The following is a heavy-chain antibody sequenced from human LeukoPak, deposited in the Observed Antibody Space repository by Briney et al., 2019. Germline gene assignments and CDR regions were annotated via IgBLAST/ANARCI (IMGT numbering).Heavy chain of an antibody. D-gene: IGHD6-13*01. Sequence: GGSLRLSCAASGFTFSSYSMNWVRQAPGKGLEWVSSISSSSSYIYYADSVKGRFTISRDNSKNTLYLQMNSLRAEDTAVYYCAKGTRTTSGTSFDYWGQGSLVSVSS. V-gene: IGHV3-21*04. CDR2: ISSSSSYI. CDR3: AKGTRTTSGTSFDY. J-gene: IGHJ4*02. CDR1: GFTFSSYS.